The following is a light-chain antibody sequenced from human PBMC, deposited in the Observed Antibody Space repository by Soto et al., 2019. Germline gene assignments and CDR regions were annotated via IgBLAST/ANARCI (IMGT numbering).Light chain of an antibody. CDR3: AAWDDSLNVYV. J-gene: IGLJ1*01. CDR2: ADG. V-gene: IGLV1-44*01. Sequence: QSVLTQPPSASGTPGQRVTISCSGSSSNIGSNTVNWYQLLPGTAPKLFMYADGQRPSGVPDRFSGSKSGTSASLAISGLQSEDEADYYCAAWDDSLNVYVFGTGTKLTVL. CDR1: SSNIGSNT.